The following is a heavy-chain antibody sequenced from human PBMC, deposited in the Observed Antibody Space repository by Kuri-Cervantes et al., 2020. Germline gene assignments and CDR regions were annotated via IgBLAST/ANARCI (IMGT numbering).Heavy chain of an antibody. Sequence: GGSLRLSCAASGFTFSSYGIHWVRQAPGKGLEWVEFIWYDGGNKYYADSVKGRFTISKDNSKNTLYLQMNSLRAEDTAVYYCARERGFGELFSWGQGTLVTVSS. D-gene: IGHD3-10*01. CDR2: IWYDGGNK. CDR1: GFTFSSYG. J-gene: IGHJ5*02. V-gene: IGHV3-30*02. CDR3: ARERGFGELFS.